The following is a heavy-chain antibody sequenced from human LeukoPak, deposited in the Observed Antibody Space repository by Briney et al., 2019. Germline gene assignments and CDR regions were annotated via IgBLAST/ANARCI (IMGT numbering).Heavy chain of an antibody. CDR1: GGSISRYY. CDR3: ARERSGSYPPYYFDY. Sequence: SETLSLTCTVSGGSISRYYWDWIWQPPRKGLEWIGYIYYSGSTNYNPSLKSRVTISVDTSKNQFSLKLSSVTAADTAVYYCARERSGSYPPYYFDYWGQGTLVTVSS. J-gene: IGHJ4*02. D-gene: IGHD1-26*01. V-gene: IGHV4-59*01. CDR2: IYYSGST.